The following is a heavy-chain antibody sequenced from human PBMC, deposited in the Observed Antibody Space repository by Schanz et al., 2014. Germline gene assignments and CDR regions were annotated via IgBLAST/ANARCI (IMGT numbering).Heavy chain of an antibody. J-gene: IGHJ2*01. CDR1: GYTFTDYH. D-gene: IGHD7-27*01. V-gene: IGHV1-2*06. CDR2: INPNSGGT. CDR3: ARVGSFWGYFDL. Sequence: QVQLVQSGAEVKKPGASVKVSCKSSGYTFTDYHIHWVRQAPGQGLEYMGRINPNSGGTNFAQKFQGRVTMTRDTSISTVYMELSRLRSDDTAVYYCARVGSFWGYFDLWGRGTLVTVSS.